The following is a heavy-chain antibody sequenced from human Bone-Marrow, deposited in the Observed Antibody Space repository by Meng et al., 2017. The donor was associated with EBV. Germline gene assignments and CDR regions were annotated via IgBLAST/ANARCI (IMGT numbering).Heavy chain of an antibody. D-gene: IGHD3-16*01. CDR1: GFTFSSHA. V-gene: IGHV3-23*01. J-gene: IGHJ4*02. Sequence: LWEQGGGWVQLRGSLRLSCAASGFTFSSHAMSWVRQAPGKGLEWVSSISGSGGSTYYADSVKGRFTVSRDNSKNTLYLQMDSLRAEDTAVYYCAKAPIWSYFDHWGQGALVTVSS. CDR3: AKAPIWSYFDH. CDR2: ISGSGGST.